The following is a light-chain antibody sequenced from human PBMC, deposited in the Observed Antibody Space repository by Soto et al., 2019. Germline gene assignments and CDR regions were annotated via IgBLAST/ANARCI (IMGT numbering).Light chain of an antibody. Sequence: NFMLTQPHSVSESPGKTVTISCTRSSGRVASNYVQWYQQCPGSAPTTVIFEDDQRPSGVPDRFSGSIDSSSNSAFLTISGLKTEDEADYYCQSYDSPKEVFGGGSKLTVL. CDR3: QSYDSPKEV. CDR1: SGRVASNY. V-gene: IGLV6-57*04. J-gene: IGLJ3*02. CDR2: EDD.